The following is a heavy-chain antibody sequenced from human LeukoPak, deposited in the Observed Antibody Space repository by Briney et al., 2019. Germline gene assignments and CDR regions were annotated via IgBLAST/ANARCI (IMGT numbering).Heavy chain of an antibody. V-gene: IGHV3-30-3*01. CDR2: ISYDGSNK. Sequence: GRSLRLSCAASGFTFSSYAMHWVRQAPGKGLEWVAVISYDGSNKYYAGSVKGRFTISRDNSKNTLYLQMNSLRAEDTAVYYCSRDWGGSYYDLNYWGQGTLVTVSS. J-gene: IGHJ4*02. CDR3: SRDWGGSYYDLNY. D-gene: IGHD1-26*01. CDR1: GFTFSSYA.